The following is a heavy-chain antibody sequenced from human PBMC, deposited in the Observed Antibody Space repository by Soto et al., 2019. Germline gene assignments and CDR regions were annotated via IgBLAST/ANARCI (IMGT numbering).Heavy chain of an antibody. CDR3: ARLHLPALQGAFDI. CDR1: GGSINSDY. V-gene: IGHV4-4*07. CDR2: ISTSGRT. Sequence: QVQLQESGPGLVKPSETLSLTCSVSGGSINSDYWTWIRQSAGKGLEWIGRISTSGRTTYNPSLKSRVTMSIDTSRNQFSLTLISVTAADTALYYRARLHLPALQGAFDIWGQGTMVTVSS. J-gene: IGHJ3*02. D-gene: IGHD2-2*01.